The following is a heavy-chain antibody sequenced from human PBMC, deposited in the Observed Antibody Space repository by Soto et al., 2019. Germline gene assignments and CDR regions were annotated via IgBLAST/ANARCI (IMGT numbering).Heavy chain of an antibody. CDR2: INPDNGNK. CDR1: GFSFSDNL. V-gene: IGHV1-3*01. D-gene: IGHD6-25*01. J-gene: IGHJ3*01. CDR3: ALDILSSGPRANDVCEG. Sequence: HVQLVPSGAEVRKTGASVNISCRASGFSFSDNLINWVRQAPGQSLEWMGWINPDNGNKRYSQTFQGRVTIPRHSSASIAYVEVSDLTSEETAVYAYALDILSSGPRANDVCEGWGDGSMVTV.